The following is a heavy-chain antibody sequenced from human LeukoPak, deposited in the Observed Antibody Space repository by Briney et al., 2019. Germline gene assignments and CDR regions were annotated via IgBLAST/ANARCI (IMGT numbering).Heavy chain of an antibody. CDR3: ARGHAETPSSFDY. D-gene: IGHD2-8*01. CDR2: INPNSGGT. CDR1: GYTFTGYY. J-gene: IGHJ4*02. V-gene: IGHV1-2*02. Sequence: GASVKVSCKASGYTFTGYYMHWVRQAPGQGLEWMGWINPNSGGTNYAQKFQGSVTMTRDTSISTAYMELSRLRSDDTAVYYCARGHAETPSSFDYWGQGTLVTVSS.